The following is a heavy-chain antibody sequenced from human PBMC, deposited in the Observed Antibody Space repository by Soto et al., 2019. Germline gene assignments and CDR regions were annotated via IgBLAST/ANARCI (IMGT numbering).Heavy chain of an antibody. V-gene: IGHV3-23*01. CDR1: GFTFSSYA. D-gene: IGHD3-9*01. CDR2: MSGSGGST. J-gene: IGHJ4*02. CDR3: ARGLPGYQTPYFHS. Sequence: EVQLLESGGGLVQPGGSLRLSCAASGFTFSSYAMSWVRQAPGKGLEWVSAMSGSGGSTYYADSVKGRFTVSRDNSKNTPYLQMTGLRAEDTAVYYCARGLPGYQTPYFHSWGQGNLVTVS.